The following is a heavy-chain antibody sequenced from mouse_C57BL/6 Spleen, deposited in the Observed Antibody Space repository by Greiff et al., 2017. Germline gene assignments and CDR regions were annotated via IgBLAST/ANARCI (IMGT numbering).Heavy chain of an antibody. J-gene: IGHJ1*03. V-gene: IGHV1-82*01. Sequence: VQRVESGPELVKPGASVKISCKASGYAFSSSWMNWVKQRPGKGLEWIGRIYPGDGDTNYNGKFKGKATLTADKSSSTAYMQLSSLTSEDSAVYFCARVYDGYYWYFDVWGTGTTVTVSS. D-gene: IGHD2-3*01. CDR3: ARVYDGYYWYFDV. CDR2: IYPGDGDT. CDR1: GYAFSSSW.